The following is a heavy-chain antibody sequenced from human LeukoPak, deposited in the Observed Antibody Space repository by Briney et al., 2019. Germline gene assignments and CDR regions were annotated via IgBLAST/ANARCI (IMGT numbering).Heavy chain of an antibody. Sequence: GGSLRLSCVASGFTSGFNFSEFWMSWVRQAPGKGLEWVANIKEDGSERYSVDSVEGRFTISRDNSKNTVYLQMNSLRAEDTAIYYCAKGGVTMVRGLIINGDFDYWGQGTLVTVSS. V-gene: IGHV3-7*03. CDR1: GFNFSEFW. CDR2: IKEDGSER. CDR3: AKGGVTMVRGLIINGDFDY. D-gene: IGHD3-10*01. J-gene: IGHJ4*02.